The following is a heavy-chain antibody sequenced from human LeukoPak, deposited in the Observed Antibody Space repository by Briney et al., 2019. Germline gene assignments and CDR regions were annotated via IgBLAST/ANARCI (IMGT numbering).Heavy chain of an antibody. D-gene: IGHD5-24*01. CDR1: GYTFTSYD. Sequence: ASVKVSCKASGYTFTSYDINWVRQATGQGLEWRGWMNPNSGNTGYAQKFQGRVTMTRNTSISTAYMELSSLRSEDTAVCYCATGLGRMATMDWFDPWGQGTLVTVSS. V-gene: IGHV1-8*01. J-gene: IGHJ5*02. CDR3: ATGLGRMATMDWFDP. CDR2: MNPNSGNT.